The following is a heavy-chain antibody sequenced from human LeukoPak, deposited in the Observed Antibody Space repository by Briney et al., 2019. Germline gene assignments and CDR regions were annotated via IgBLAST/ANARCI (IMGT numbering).Heavy chain of an antibody. Sequence: PGGSLRLSCAASGFTFSSYWMSWVRQAPGKGLEWVANIKQDGSEKYYVDSVKGRFTISRDNAKNSLYLQMNSLRAEDTAVYYCARDKRLLRFLEWPHYYYYMDVWGKGTTVTVSS. CDR1: GFTFSSYW. CDR2: IKQDGSEK. D-gene: IGHD3-3*01. CDR3: ARDKRLLRFLEWPHYYYYMDV. V-gene: IGHV3-7*01. J-gene: IGHJ6*03.